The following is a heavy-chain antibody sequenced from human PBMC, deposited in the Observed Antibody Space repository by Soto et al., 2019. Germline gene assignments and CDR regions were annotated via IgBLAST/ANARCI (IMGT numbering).Heavy chain of an antibody. V-gene: IGHV3-23*01. CDR2: ISGSGGST. D-gene: IGHD7-27*01. Sequence: HPGGSLRLSCAAPGFTFSSYGMHWFRKAQGKGLEWVSAISGSGGSTYYADSVKGRFTISRDNSKNTLYLQMNSLRAEDTAVYYCAKAANWDQTWYFDYWGQGTLVTVSS. CDR3: AKAANWDQTWYFDY. J-gene: IGHJ4*02. CDR1: GFTFSSYG.